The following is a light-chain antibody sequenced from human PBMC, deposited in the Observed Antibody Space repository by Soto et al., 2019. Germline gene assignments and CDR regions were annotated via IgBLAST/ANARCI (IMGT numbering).Light chain of an antibody. J-gene: IGKJ5*01. V-gene: IGKV3-20*01. CDR3: QQYGSLPIT. CDR2: GAS. Sequence: DIVVTQSPGTLSLFLGERDTLSCGAIQSASSSYLAWYQQKPGQAPRLLIYGASSRATGIPDRFSGSGSGTDFTLTISRLGPEDFGVYYCQQYGSLPITFGQGTRLAIK. CDR1: QSASSSY.